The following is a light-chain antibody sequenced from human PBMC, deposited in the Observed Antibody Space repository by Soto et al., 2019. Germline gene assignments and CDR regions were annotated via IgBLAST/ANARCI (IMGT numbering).Light chain of an antibody. Sequence: QSALTQPASVSGSPGQSITISCPGTSSDVGGFNSVSWYQLRPGTAPKLILYDVVDRPSGVSYRFSGSKSGNTASLTISGLQAADEAEYFCSSYTSTMTNVFGSGTQLTVL. CDR3: SSYTSTMTNV. CDR1: SSDVGGFNS. J-gene: IGLJ1*01. V-gene: IGLV2-14*03. CDR2: DVV.